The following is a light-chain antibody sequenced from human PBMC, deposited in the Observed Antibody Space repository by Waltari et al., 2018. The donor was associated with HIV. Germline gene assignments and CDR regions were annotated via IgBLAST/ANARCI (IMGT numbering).Light chain of an antibody. V-gene: IGLV2-11*01. CDR2: DVN. Sequence: QSALTQPRSVSGSPGQSIIISCTGTSSAVGGYDYISWYQQNPGKVPKLIIYDVNKRPSGVPDRFSASKSGNTASLTISGLQAEDESDYYCCSYVETYILIFGGGTKVTVL. J-gene: IGLJ2*01. CDR3: CSYVETYILI. CDR1: SSAVGGYDY.